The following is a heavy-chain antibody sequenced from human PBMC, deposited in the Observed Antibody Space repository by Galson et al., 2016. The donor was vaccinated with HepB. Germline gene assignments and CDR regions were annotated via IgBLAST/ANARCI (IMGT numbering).Heavy chain of an antibody. Sequence: SVKVSCKVFGDTFTTYALSWVRQAPGQGLEWLGGITPLLGTANYAHNVQDRLTFTADRSTTTVYMELSSLPIQDTAVYFCARDRNPDGSGEAPFEYWGQGTLVTVAS. CDR1: GDTFTTYA. J-gene: IGHJ4*02. CDR2: ITPLLGTA. CDR3: ARDRNPDGSGEAPFEY. V-gene: IGHV1-69*10. D-gene: IGHD3-10*01.